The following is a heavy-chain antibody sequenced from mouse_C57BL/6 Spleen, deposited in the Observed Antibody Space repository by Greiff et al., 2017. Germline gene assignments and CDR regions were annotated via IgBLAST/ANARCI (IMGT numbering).Heavy chain of an antibody. D-gene: IGHD2-12*01. V-gene: IGHV7-3*01. J-gene: IGHJ1*03. CDR3: AIFNLRRGYFDV. Sequence: EVMLVESGGGLVQPGGSLSLSCAASGFTFTAYYMSWVRQPPGKALEWLCFLRNKANGYTTEYSAFVKGRFTISRANSQSILYLQMNALRAEDSATYYCAIFNLRRGYFDVWGTGTPVTVSA. CDR2: LRNKANGYTT. CDR1: GFTFTAYY.